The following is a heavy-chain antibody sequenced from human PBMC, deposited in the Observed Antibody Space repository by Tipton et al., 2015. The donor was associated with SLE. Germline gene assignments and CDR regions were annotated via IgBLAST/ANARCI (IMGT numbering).Heavy chain of an antibody. CDR3: ARGGVLRD. Sequence: TLSLTCAVSGYSISSGYYWDWIRQPPGKGLEWIGSVYQKTSIYYNSSLKSRVTISVDASKNQFSLKVTSVTAADTAVYYCARGGVLRDWGQGMLVTVSS. CDR2: VYQKTSI. CDR1: GYSISSGYY. J-gene: IGHJ4*02. D-gene: IGHD3-10*01. V-gene: IGHV4-38-2*01.